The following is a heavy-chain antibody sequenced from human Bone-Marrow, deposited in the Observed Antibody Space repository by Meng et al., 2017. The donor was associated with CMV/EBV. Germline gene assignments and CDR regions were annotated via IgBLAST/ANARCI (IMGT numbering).Heavy chain of an antibody. CDR1: GGPINTYY. Sequence: SETLYLTCTVSGGPINTYYWTWIRQPPGKGLEWIGSIYHSGSTYYNPSLKSRVTISVDTSKNQSSLKLSSVTAADTAVYYCARGGNVYGTRSVTTYYYYGMDVWGQGTTVTVSS. CDR3: ARGGNVYGTRSVTTYYYYGMDV. D-gene: IGHD4-11*01. J-gene: IGHJ6*02. V-gene: IGHV4-59*04. CDR2: IYHSGST.